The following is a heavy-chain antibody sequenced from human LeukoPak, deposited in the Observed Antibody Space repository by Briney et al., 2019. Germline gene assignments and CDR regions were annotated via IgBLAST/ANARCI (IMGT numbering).Heavy chain of an antibody. J-gene: IGHJ6*03. V-gene: IGHV4-39*01. CDR1: GGSISSSSYY. CDR3: ASQGDIVVVSAFYYMDV. D-gene: IGHD2-2*01. Sequence: SETLSLTCTVSGGSISSSSYYWGWIRQPPGKGLEWIGSIYYSGSTYYNPSLKSRVTISVDTSKNQFSLKLSSVTAADTAVYYCASQGDIVVVSAFYYMDVWGKGTTVTVSS. CDR2: IYYSGST.